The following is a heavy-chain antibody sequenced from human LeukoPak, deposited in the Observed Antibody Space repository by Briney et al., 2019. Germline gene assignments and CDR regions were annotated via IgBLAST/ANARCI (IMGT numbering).Heavy chain of an antibody. Sequence: ASVKVSCKASGYTFTSYGISWVRQAPGQGLEWMGWISAYNGNTEYVQKFQGRVTMTTDTSTSTAYMELRSLRSDDTAVYYCARDRSPVYDILTGYYRAYFDYWGQGTLVTVSS. V-gene: IGHV1-18*01. D-gene: IGHD3-9*01. J-gene: IGHJ4*02. CDR2: ISAYNGNT. CDR3: ARDRSPVYDILTGYYRAYFDY. CDR1: GYTFTSYG.